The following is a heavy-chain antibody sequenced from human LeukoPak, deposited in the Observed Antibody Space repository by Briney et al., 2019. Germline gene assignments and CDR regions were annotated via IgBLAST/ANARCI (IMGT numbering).Heavy chain of an antibody. Sequence: SVKVSCKASGGTFSSYAISWVRQAPGQGLEWMGRIIPILGIANYAQKFQGRVTITADKSTSTAYMELSSLRPEDTAVYYCARDPPPYYYDSSGYYLELDAFDIWGQGTMVTVSS. CDR2: IIPILGIA. CDR3: ARDPPPYYYDSSGYYLELDAFDI. CDR1: GGTFSSYA. J-gene: IGHJ3*02. D-gene: IGHD3-22*01. V-gene: IGHV1-69*04.